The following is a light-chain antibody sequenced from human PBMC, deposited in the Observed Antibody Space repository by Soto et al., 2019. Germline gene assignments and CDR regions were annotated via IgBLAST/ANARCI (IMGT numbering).Light chain of an antibody. CDR1: SSNIGNDY. CDR2: DNN. Sequence: QSVLTQPPSVSAAPGQQITISCSRSSSNIGNDYVSWYQQLPGTAPKLLIYDNNKRAAGIPDRFSGPESGTSATLGITGLQTGYEADYYCGRWDSRLSTYVFGTGTKVTVL. V-gene: IGLV1-51*01. CDR3: GRWDSRLSTYV. J-gene: IGLJ1*01.